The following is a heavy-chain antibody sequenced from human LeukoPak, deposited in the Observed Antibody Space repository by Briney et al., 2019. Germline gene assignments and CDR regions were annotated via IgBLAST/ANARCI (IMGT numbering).Heavy chain of an antibody. Sequence: GASVKVSCKASGYTFTSYGISWVRQAPGQGLEWMGWISAYNGNTNYAQKLQGRVTMTTDTSTSTAYMELRSLRSDDTAVYYCARELGTNYDILTGYYNGWFDPWGQGTLVTVSS. CDR1: GYTFTSYG. V-gene: IGHV1-18*01. D-gene: IGHD3-9*01. CDR2: ISAYNGNT. J-gene: IGHJ5*02. CDR3: ARELGTNYDILTGYYNGWFDP.